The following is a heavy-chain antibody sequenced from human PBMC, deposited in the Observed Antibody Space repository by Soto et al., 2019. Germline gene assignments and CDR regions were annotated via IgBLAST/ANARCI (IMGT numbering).Heavy chain of an antibody. V-gene: IGHV1-69*01. CDR1: GDTFSSYA. J-gene: IGHJ4*02. D-gene: IGHD3-22*01. CDR2: ITPMFGTA. Sequence: QVQLVQSGAEVKKPGSSVKVSCKASGDTFSSYAINWVRQAPGQGLEWMGGITPMFGTANYAQKFKARETINAGESASTVYMEVSSLRSEDTAVYYCARGGPAHYYDSSGYYSPLDYWGQGTLVTVSS. CDR3: ARGGPAHYYDSSGYYSPLDY.